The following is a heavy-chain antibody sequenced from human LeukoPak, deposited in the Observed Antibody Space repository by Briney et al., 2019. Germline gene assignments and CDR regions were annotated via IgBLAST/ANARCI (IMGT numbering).Heavy chain of an antibody. CDR1: GFTFSSYG. CDR3: ARAGGISGDYFDY. CDR2: ISGSSSTI. Sequence: GGSLRLSCAASGFTFSSYGMHWVRQAPGKGLEWVSYISGSSSTIYYADSVKGRFTISRDNAKNSLYLQMNSLSDEDTAVYYCARAGGISGDYFDYWGQGTLVTVSS. V-gene: IGHV3-48*02. J-gene: IGHJ4*02. D-gene: IGHD3-16*02.